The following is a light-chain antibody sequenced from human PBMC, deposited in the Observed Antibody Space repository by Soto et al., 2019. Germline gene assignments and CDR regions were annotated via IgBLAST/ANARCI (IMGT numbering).Light chain of an antibody. CDR2: EVT. J-gene: IGLJ3*02. Sequence: QSALTQPASVSGSPGQSITISCTGTSSDVGGYNYVSWYQQHPGKAPKVMIYEVTNRPSGVSNRFSGSKSGNTASLTISGLQGEDEADYYCSAYTSSTTRVFGGGTKLTVL. CDR3: SAYTSSTTRV. CDR1: SSDVGGYNY. V-gene: IGLV2-14*01.